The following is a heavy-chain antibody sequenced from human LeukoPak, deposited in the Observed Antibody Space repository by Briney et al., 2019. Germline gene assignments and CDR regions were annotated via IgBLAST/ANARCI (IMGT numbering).Heavy chain of an antibody. J-gene: IGHJ5*02. CDR3: AREAELLSFTPGGFDP. V-gene: IGHV1-46*01. CDR2: INPSGGST. D-gene: IGHD3-10*01. CDR1: GYTFTSYY. Sequence: GASVKVSCKASGYTFTSYYMHWVRQAPGQGLEWMGIINPSGGSTSYAQKFQGRVTMTRDTSKNQFSLKLSSVTAADTAVYYCAREAELLSFTPGGFDPWGQGTLVTVSS.